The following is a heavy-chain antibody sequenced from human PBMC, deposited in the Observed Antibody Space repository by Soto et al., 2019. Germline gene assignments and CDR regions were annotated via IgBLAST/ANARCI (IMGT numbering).Heavy chain of an antibody. Sequence: GGSLRLSCAASGFTFSSYGMHWVRQAPGKGLEWVAVISYDGSNKYYADSVKGRFTISRDNSKNTLYLQMNSLRAEDTAVYYCAKLRSTIFGVIDYWGQGTLVTVSS. CDR1: GFTFSSYG. J-gene: IGHJ4*02. CDR3: AKLRSTIFGVIDY. CDR2: ISYDGSNK. D-gene: IGHD3-3*01. V-gene: IGHV3-30*18.